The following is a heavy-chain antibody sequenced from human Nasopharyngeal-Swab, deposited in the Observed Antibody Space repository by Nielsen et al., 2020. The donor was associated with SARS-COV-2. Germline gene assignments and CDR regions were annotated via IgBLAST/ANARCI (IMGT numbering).Heavy chain of an antibody. V-gene: IGHV3-7*03. CDR3: ARAPKRGSSGYQVVY. Sequence: GGSLRLSCAASGFTFSDYYMSWIRQAPGKGLEWVANIKQDGSEKYYVDSVKGRFTISRDNAKNSLYLQMNSLRAEDTAVYYCARAPKRGSSGYQVVYWGQGTLVTVSS. J-gene: IGHJ4*02. CDR2: IKQDGSEK. CDR1: GFTFSDYY. D-gene: IGHD3-22*01.